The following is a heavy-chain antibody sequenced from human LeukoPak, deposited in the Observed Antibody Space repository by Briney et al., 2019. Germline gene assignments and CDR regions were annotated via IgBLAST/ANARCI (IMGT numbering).Heavy chain of an antibody. CDR3: ARQYCSSTSCSFNWFDP. J-gene: IGHJ5*02. Sequence: GESLKISCKGSGYSFTSYWIGWVHQMPGKGLEWMGSIYPGDSDTRYSPSLQGQVTISADKSISTAYLQWSSLKASDTAMCYCARQYCSSTSCSFNWFDPWGQGTLVTVSS. V-gene: IGHV5-51*07. CDR1: GYSFTSYW. CDR2: IYPGDSDT. D-gene: IGHD2-2*01.